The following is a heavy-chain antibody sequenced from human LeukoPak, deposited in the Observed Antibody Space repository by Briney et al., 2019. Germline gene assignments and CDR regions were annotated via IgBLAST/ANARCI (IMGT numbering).Heavy chain of an antibody. J-gene: IGHJ4*02. D-gene: IGHD1-26*01. CDR1: GFTFSSYW. CDR3: ARGEEQDNDY. CDR2: ISSSSSYI. Sequence: PGRSLRLSCAASGFTFSSYWMSWVRQAPGKGLEWVSSISSSSSYIYYADSVKGRFTISRDNAKNSLYLQMNSLRAEDTAVYYCARGEEQDNDYWGQGTLVTVSS. V-gene: IGHV3-21*01.